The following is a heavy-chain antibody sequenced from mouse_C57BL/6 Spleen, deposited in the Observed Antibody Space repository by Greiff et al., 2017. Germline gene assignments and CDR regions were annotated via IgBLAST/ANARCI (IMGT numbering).Heavy chain of an antibody. CDR3: ARSNYYYGSSPWFAY. D-gene: IGHD1-1*01. V-gene: IGHV1-18*01. CDR1: GYTFTDYN. Sequence: EVQLQQSGPELVKPGASVKIPCKASGYTFTDYNLDWVKQSHGKSLEWIGDINPNNGGTIYNQKFKGKATLTVDKSSSTAYMELRSLTSEDTAVYYCARSNYYYGSSPWFAYWGQGTLVTVSA. CDR2: INPNNGGT. J-gene: IGHJ3*01.